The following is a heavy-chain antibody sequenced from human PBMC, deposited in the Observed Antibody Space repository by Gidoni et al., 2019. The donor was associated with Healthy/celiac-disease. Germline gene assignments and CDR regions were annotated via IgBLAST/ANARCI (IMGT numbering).Heavy chain of an antibody. CDR2: ISWNSGSI. D-gene: IGHD3-16*01. CDR3: AKDAGGEGPSDY. J-gene: IGHJ4*02. Sequence: GFTFDDYAMHWVRQAPGKGLEWVSGISWNSGSIGYADSVKGRFTISRDNAKNSLYLQMNSLRAEDTALYYCAKDAGGEGPSDYWGQGTLVTVSS. V-gene: IGHV3-9*01. CDR1: GFTFDDYA.